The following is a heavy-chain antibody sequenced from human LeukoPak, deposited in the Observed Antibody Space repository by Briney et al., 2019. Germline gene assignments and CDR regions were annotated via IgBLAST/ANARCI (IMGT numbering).Heavy chain of an antibody. CDR2: IYYSGST. CDR1: GGSISSSNW. V-gene: IGHV4-4*02. J-gene: IGHJ5*02. CDR3: ARDFGRTYYYDSSGQPFDP. D-gene: IGHD3-22*01. Sequence: SETLSLTCAVSGGSISSSNWWNWVRQPPGKGLEWIGSIYYSGSTYYNPSLKSRVTISVDTSKNQFSLKLSSVTAADTAVYYCARDFGRTYYYDSSGQPFDPWGQGTLVTVSS.